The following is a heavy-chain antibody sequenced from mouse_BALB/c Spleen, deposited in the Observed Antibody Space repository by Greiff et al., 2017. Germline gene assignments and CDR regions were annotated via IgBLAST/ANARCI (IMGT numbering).Heavy chain of an antibody. J-gene: IGHJ4*01. CDR3: ARDGSSYGYAMDY. CDR1: GYTFTSYW. D-gene: IGHD1-1*01. Sequence: QVQLKESGAELAKPGASVKMSCKASGYTFTSYWMHWVKQRPGQGLEWIGYINPSTGYTEYNQKFKDKATLTADKSSSTAYMQLSSLTSEDSAVYYCARDGSSYGYAMDYWGQGTSVTVSS. V-gene: IGHV1-7*01. CDR2: INPSTGYT.